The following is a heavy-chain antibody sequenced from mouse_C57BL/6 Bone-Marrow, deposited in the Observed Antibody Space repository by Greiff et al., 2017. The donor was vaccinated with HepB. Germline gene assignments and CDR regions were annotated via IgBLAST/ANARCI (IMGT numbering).Heavy chain of an antibody. CDR1: GFSLTSYG. J-gene: IGHJ3*01. D-gene: IGHD2-4*01. V-gene: IGHV2-2*01. Sequence: VQLVESGPGLVQPSQSLSITCTVSGFSLTSYGVHWVRQSPGKGLEWLGVIWSGGSTDYNAAFISRLSISKDNSKSQVFFKMNSLQADDTVIYYCARTPLYDYDRTWFAYWGQGTLVTVSA. CDR2: IWSGGST. CDR3: ARTPLYDYDRTWFAY.